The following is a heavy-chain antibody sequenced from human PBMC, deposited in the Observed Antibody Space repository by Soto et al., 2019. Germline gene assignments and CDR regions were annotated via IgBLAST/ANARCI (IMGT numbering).Heavy chain of an antibody. CDR3: ARGGYYFYIDV. D-gene: IGHD1-26*01. J-gene: IGHJ6*03. CDR1: GGSISISNW. CDR2: IHHSGST. Sequence: QVQLQESGPGLVKPSETLSLTCAVSGGSISISNWWSWVRQTPGKGLEWIGQIHHSGSTNYSPSLTSRVTISVDKSKNLFSLKMNSVTAADTAVYYCARGGYYFYIDVWGKGTTVSVSS. V-gene: IGHV4-4*02.